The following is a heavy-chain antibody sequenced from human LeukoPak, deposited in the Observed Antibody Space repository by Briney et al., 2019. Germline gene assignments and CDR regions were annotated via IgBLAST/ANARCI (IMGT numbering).Heavy chain of an antibody. CDR3: ARRLRPGDYFDY. J-gene: IGHJ4*02. CDR2: FYNSGST. Sequence: PSETLSLPCTVSGGSIDSSTYYWGWIRQPPGKRLEWIGSFYNSGSTYRNPSLSSRVTIFADMSKNQFSLKLTSVTAADTAVYYCARRLRPGDYFDYWGQGILVTVSS. V-gene: IGHV4-39*01. D-gene: IGHD3-16*01. CDR1: GGSIDSSTYY.